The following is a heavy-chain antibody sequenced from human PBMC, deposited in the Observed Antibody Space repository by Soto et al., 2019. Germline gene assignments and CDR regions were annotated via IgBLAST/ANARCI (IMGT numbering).Heavy chain of an antibody. Sequence: QVQLVESGGGVVQPGRSLRLSCAASGFTFTGFAMYWVRQAPGKGLEWVAVTSFDGSNEYYADFVEGRFTISRDNSKNTLSVQMNSLRPEDTAVYYCARVTGFYGSGEIDYWGQGTLVTVSS. CDR2: TSFDGSNE. CDR3: ARVTGFYGSGEIDY. J-gene: IGHJ4*02. CDR1: GFTFTGFA. D-gene: IGHD3-10*01. V-gene: IGHV3-30-3*01.